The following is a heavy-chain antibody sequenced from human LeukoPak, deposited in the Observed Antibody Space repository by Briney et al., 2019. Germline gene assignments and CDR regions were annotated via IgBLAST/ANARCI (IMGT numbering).Heavy chain of an antibody. D-gene: IGHD2-2*01. CDR2: IRYDGSNK. J-gene: IGHJ4*02. Sequence: GGSLRLSCAASGFTFSSYGMHWVRQAPGKGLEWVAFIRYDGSNKYYADSVKGRFTISRGNSKNTLYLQMNSLRAEDTAVYYCAQGGGCSSTSCSRTFDYWGQGTLDTVSS. CDR3: AQGGGCSSTSCSRTFDY. CDR1: GFTFSSYG. V-gene: IGHV3-30*02.